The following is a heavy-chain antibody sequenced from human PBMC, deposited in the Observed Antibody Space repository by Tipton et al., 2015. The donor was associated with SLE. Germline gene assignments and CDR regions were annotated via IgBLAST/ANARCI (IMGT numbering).Heavy chain of an antibody. D-gene: IGHD3-16*01. CDR3: ARDRPHHVWGLDYYYMDV. V-gene: IGHV3-11*06. CDR1: GFTFTDYS. CDR2: ISSSSSYT. Sequence: SLRLSCAGSGFTFTDYSMYWVRQAPGKGLEWVSYISSSSSYTNYADSVKGRFTISRDNAKNSLYLQMNSLRAEDTAVYYCARDRPHHVWGLDYYYMDVWGKGTTVTVSS. J-gene: IGHJ6*03.